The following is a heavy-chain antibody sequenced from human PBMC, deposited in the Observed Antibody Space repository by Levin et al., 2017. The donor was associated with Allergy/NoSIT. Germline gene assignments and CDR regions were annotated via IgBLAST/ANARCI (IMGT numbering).Heavy chain of an antibody. V-gene: IGHV3-9*01. CDR1: GFTFDDYA. CDR2: ISWNSGSI. J-gene: IGHJ4*02. Sequence: PGGSLRLSCAASGFTFDDYAMHWVRQAPGKGLEWVSGISWNSGSIGYADSVKGRFTISRDNAKNSLYLQMNSLRAEDTALYYCATTRGSYPYYFDYWGQGTLVTVSS. D-gene: IGHD1-26*01. CDR3: ATTRGSYPYYFDY.